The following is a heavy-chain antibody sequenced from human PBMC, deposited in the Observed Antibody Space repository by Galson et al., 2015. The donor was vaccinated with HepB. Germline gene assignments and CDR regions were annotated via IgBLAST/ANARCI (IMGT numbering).Heavy chain of an antibody. CDR3: ARDFARDGTYFHDY. CDR1: GFTVSINY. D-gene: IGHD1-26*01. V-gene: IGHV3-53*01. Sequence: SLRLSCAASGFTVSINYMSWVRQAPGKRLEWVSVIYSGGSTYYADSVKGRFTISRDNSKNTLYLQMNNLRAEDTAIYYCARDFARDGTYFHDYWGQGTLVTVSS. J-gene: IGHJ4*02. CDR2: IYSGGST.